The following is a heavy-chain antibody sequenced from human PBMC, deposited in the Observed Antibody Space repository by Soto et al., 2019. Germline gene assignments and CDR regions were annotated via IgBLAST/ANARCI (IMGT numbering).Heavy chain of an antibody. Sequence: EVQLVESGGGLVQPGGSLRLSCAASGFTFSSYWMHWVRQAPGKGMVWVSRINSDGSSTSYADSVKGRFTTSRDNAKNTLYLQMNSLRAVDTAVYYCAMKSDTGYQFRGPGTLVTVSS. CDR2: INSDGSST. D-gene: IGHD5-12*01. CDR3: AMKSDTGYQF. V-gene: IGHV3-74*01. J-gene: IGHJ4*02. CDR1: GFTFSSYW.